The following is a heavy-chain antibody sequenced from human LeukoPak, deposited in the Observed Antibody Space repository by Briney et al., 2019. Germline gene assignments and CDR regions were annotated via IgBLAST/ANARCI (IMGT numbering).Heavy chain of an antibody. J-gene: IGHJ4*02. CDR3: ARAYYGSGSYYVDY. CDR1: GFTFSNAW. Sequence: PGGSLRLSCAASGFTFSNAWMSWVRQAPGKGLEWVSSISSSSSYIYYADSVKGRFTISRDNAKNSLYLQMNSLRAEDTAVYYCARAYYGSGSYYVDYWGQGTLVTVSS. CDR2: ISSSSSYI. V-gene: IGHV3-21*01. D-gene: IGHD3-10*01.